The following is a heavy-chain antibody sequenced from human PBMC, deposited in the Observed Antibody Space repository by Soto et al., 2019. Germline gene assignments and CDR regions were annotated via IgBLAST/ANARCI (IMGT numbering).Heavy chain of an antibody. J-gene: IGHJ5*02. Sequence: LRLSCVASGFTFNRYGMHWVRQAPGKGLEWVAEISFDGTAKYYAESVKGRFTVSRDNGNNTLHLEMNSLGAKDTAVYFCATGRSTRFDPWGQGTLVTVSS. CDR1: GFTFNRYG. D-gene: IGHD1-1*01. V-gene: IGHV3-30*03. CDR3: ATGRSTRFDP. CDR2: ISFDGTAK.